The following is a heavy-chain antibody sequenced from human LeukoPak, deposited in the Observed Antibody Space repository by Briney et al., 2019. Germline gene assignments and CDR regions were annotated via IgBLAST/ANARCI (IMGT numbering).Heavy chain of an antibody. Sequence: GGSLRLSCAASGFTFSSYSMSWVRQAPGKGLEWVSSISSSSSYIYYADSVKGRFTISRDNAKNSLYLQMNSLRAEDTAVYYCARDGSPRKNYDFWSGYPNWFDPWAREPWSPSPQ. CDR3: ARDGSPRKNYDFWSGYPNWFDP. D-gene: IGHD3-3*01. J-gene: IGHJ5*02. CDR1: GFTFSSYS. V-gene: IGHV3-21*01. CDR2: ISSSSSYI.